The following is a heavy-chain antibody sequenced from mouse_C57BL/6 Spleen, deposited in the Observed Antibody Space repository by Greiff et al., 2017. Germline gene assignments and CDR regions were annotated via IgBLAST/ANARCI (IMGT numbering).Heavy chain of an antibody. D-gene: IGHD1-1*01. V-gene: IGHV1-69*01. Sequence: VQLQQPGAELVMPGASVKLSCKASGYTFTSYWMHWVKQRPGQGLEWIGEIDPSDSYTNYNQKFKGKSTLTVDKSSSTAYMQLSSLTSEDSAVYYCARLGITRYFDVWGTGTTVTVSS. J-gene: IGHJ1*03. CDR1: GYTFTSYW. CDR2: IDPSDSYT. CDR3: ARLGITRYFDV.